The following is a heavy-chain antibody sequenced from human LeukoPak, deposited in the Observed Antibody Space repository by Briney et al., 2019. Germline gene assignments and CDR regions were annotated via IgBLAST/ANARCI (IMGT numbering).Heavy chain of an antibody. J-gene: IGHJ3*02. V-gene: IGHV6-1*01. D-gene: IGHD2-15*01. CDR2: TYYRSKWYN. CDR1: GDSVSSNSAA. Sequence: SQTRSLTCAISGDSVSSNSAAWNWIRQSPSRGLEWLGRTYYRSKWYNDYALSVESRITINPDTSKNQFSLQLNSVTPEDTAVCYCAREVVAGDDAFDIWGQGTMVTVSS. CDR3: AREVVAGDDAFDI.